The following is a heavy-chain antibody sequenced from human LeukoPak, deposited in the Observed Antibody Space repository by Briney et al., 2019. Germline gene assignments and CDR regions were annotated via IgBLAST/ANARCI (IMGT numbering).Heavy chain of an antibody. D-gene: IGHD2/OR15-2a*01. CDR1: GFTFSSYA. CDR3: ARELLSTLYYYYGMDV. Sequence: PGGSLRLSCAASGFTFSSYAMHWVRQAPGKGLEWVAVISYDGSNKYYADSVKGRFTISRDNSKNTLYLQMNSLRAEDTAVYYCARELLSTLYYYYGMDVWGQGTTVTVSS. V-gene: IGHV3-30*04. J-gene: IGHJ6*02. CDR2: ISYDGSNK.